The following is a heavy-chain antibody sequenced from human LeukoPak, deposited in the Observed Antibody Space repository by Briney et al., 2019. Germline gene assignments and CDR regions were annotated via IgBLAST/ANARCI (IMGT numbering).Heavy chain of an antibody. CDR1: GFTFSSYA. Sequence: PGGSLRLSCSASGFTFSSYAMHWVRQAPGKGLEYVSAISSNGGSTYYADSVKGRFTISRDNSKNTLYLQMSSLRAEDTAVYYCVKVSVATVTLDAFDIWGQGTMVTVSS. V-gene: IGHV3-64D*09. CDR3: VKVSVATVTLDAFDI. D-gene: IGHD4-17*01. CDR2: ISSNGGST. J-gene: IGHJ3*02.